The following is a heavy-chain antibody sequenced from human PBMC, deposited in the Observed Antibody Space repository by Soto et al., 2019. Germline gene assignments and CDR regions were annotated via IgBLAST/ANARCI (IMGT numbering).Heavy chain of an antibody. D-gene: IGHD3-16*02. J-gene: IGHJ6*02. CDR1: GGTFTSYA. Sequence: QVQLVQSGAEVKKPGSSVKVSCKASGGTFTSYAISWVRQAPGQGLAWVGGSIPIFGTAAYAQKFQGGVTITADESTSTADMELSSLRSEDTAVYYCATMKGGYQSYSYGMDVWGQGTTVTVSS. CDR2: SIPIFGTA. CDR3: ATMKGGYQSYSYGMDV. V-gene: IGHV1-69*12.